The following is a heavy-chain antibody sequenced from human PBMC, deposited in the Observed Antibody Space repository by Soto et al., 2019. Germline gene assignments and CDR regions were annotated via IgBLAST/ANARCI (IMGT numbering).Heavy chain of an antibody. CDR2: ISGSGGST. D-gene: IGHD6-13*01. J-gene: IGHJ6*02. CDR1: GFTFSIYA. CDR3: AKASIAAAGYPDYYYGMDV. V-gene: IGHV3-23*01. Sequence: GGSLKLCXAASGFTFSIYAMSWVRQAPGKGLEWVSAISGSGGSTYYADSMKGRFTISRDNSKNTLYLQMNSLRAEDTAVYYCAKASIAAAGYPDYYYGMDVWGQGTTVTVSS.